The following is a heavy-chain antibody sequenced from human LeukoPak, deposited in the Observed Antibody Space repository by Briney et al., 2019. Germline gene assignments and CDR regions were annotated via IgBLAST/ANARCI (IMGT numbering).Heavy chain of an antibody. J-gene: IGHJ6*03. CDR1: GYTFTSYF. V-gene: IGHV1-8*02. CDR3: ARGFTMRGGYYYYMDV. CDR2: MNPNSGNT. Sequence: GASVKVSCKASGYTFTSYFMHWVRQATGQGLEWMGWMNPNSGNTGYAQKFQGRVTMTRNTSISTAYMELSSLRSEDTAVYYCARGFTMRGGYYYYMDVWGKGTTVTISS. D-gene: IGHD3-22*01.